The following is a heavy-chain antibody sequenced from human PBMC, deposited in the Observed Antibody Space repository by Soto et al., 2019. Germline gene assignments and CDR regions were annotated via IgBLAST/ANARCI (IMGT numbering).Heavy chain of an antibody. J-gene: IGHJ3*01. CDR3: AREGCTSASCYSFIRAFDV. CDR2: ISGTGSTT. V-gene: IGHV3-48*01. D-gene: IGHD2-21*02. Sequence: DEHLVQSGGGLGQPGGSVRLSCAGSGFTFKTYGMNWVRRAPGKGLEWIAFISGTGSTTYYADSVQGRFIVSKDNSNNSRHLQVNSVRRDETAVYYCAREGCTSASCYSFIRAFDVWGQGTGVSVSS. CDR1: GFTFKTYG.